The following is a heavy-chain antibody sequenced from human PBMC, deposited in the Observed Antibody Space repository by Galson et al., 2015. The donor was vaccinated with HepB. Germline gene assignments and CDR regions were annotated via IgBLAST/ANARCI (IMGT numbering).Heavy chain of an antibody. Sequence: SLRLSCAASGFTVSSNYMSWVRQAPGKGLEWVSVIYSGGSTYYADSVKGRFTISRDNSKNTLYLQMNSLRVEDTAVYYCAGDKIYGDYARLVGWYFDLWGRGTLVTVSS. CDR1: GFTVSSNY. V-gene: IGHV3-66*01. CDR2: IYSGGST. D-gene: IGHD4-17*01. J-gene: IGHJ2*01. CDR3: AGDKIYGDYARLVGWYFDL.